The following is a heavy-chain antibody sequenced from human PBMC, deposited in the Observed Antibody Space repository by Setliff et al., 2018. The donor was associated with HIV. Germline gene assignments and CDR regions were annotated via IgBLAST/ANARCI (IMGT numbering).Heavy chain of an antibody. CDR1: GYTFTGHY. Sequence: GASVKVSCKASGYTFTGHYLHWVRQAPGQGLEWLGWVNPNSGDAIYPQNFQGRVTMTRDTSINAAYMELRGLRSDDTAVYYCARNFGLSPSGKYYYYYGMDIWGQGTTVTVSS. CDR3: ARNFGLSPSGKYYYYYGMDI. CDR2: VNPNSGDA. V-gene: IGHV1-2*02. D-gene: IGHD3-10*01. J-gene: IGHJ6*02.